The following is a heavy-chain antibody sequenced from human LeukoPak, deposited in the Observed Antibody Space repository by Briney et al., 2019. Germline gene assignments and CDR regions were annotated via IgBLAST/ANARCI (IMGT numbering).Heavy chain of an antibody. V-gene: IGHV3-23*01. CDR2: ITGSGDRT. D-gene: IGHD4-17*01. J-gene: IGHJ3*02. CDR1: QFKFNNYG. CDR3: AKDPNGDYIGTFDI. Sequence: GGSLRLSCATSQFKFNNYGMTWVRQAPGRGLEWVSSITGSGDRTQYADSVQGRFTISRDNSKNTLYLQMNSLRAEDTAVYYCAKDPNGDYIGTFDIWGQGTMVTVSS.